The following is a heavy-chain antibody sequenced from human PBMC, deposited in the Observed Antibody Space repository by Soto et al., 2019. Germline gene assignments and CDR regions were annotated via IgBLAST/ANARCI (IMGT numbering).Heavy chain of an antibody. J-gene: IGHJ4*02. CDR2: TYSNDDK. Sequence: ASGPTLLNPTQTLTLTCPFSGFSLSTSVVAVGWIRQPPGKPLTWLALTYSNDDKLYSPSLKTRLTITTDTSKIQVVLTMTNMDPVDTAVYYCGRESEDLTSNFDYWGQGTLVTVSS. CDR1: GFSLSTSVVA. CDR3: GRESEDLTSNFDY. V-gene: IGHV2-5*01.